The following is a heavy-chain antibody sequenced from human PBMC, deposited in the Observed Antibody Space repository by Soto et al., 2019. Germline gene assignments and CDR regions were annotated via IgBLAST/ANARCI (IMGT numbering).Heavy chain of an antibody. CDR2: LNPNSGDT. V-gene: IGHV1-8*01. Sequence: ASVKVSCKASGYTFSSYDINWVRQATGQGLEWMGWLNPNSGDTGYAQKFQGRVTLTRNTSINTAYKELSSLTSDDTAVYYCATSGGGWYLYWGQGTLVTVSS. J-gene: IGHJ4*02. CDR1: GYTFSSYD. D-gene: IGHD6-19*01. CDR3: ATSGGGWYLY.